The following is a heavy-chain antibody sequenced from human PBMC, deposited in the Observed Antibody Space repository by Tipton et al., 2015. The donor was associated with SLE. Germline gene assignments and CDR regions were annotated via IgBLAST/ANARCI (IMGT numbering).Heavy chain of an antibody. CDR1: GFTFSSYN. D-gene: IGHD6-6*01. Sequence: SLRLSCAASGFTFSSYNMNWVRQAPGKGLEWVSSISSTSNHISYADSVKGRFTISRDNSKNTLYLQMNSLRAEDTAVYYCAKRGGDSSSSVSGAFDIWGQGTMVTVSS. V-gene: IGHV3-21*01. CDR2: ISSTSNHI. CDR3: AKRGGDSSSSVSGAFDI. J-gene: IGHJ3*02.